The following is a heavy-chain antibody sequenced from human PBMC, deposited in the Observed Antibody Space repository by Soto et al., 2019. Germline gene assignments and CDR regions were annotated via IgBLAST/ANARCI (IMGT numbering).Heavy chain of an antibody. CDR3: ARRGYCTNGGCYFGMDV. Sequence: QVQLQESGPGLVKPSGTLSLTCAVSGGSISSSNWWSWVRQPPGKGLEWIGEIYHSGSTNYNPSIKSRVTISVDKSKIQFALKLSCVTAADTAVYYCARRGYCTNGGCYFGMDVWGQGTTVTVS. CDR2: IYHSGST. J-gene: IGHJ6*02. CDR1: GGSISSSNW. D-gene: IGHD2-8*01. V-gene: IGHV4-4*02.